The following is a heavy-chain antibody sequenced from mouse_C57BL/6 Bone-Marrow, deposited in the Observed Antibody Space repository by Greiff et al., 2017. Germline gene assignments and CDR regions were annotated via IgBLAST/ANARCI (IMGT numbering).Heavy chain of an antibody. CDR1: GFTFSSYG. CDR2: ICSGGSYT. D-gene: IGHD1-1*02. J-gene: IGHJ2*01. Sequence: EVQVVEPGGDLVKPGGSLKLSCAASGFTFSSYGMSWVRQTPDKRLEWVATICSGGSYTYYPDSVKGRFTISRDNAKNTLYLQMSKLKAEDTAMYYCEEHGDYVGYWGQGTTLTVSS. V-gene: IGHV5-6*01. CDR3: EEHGDYVGY.